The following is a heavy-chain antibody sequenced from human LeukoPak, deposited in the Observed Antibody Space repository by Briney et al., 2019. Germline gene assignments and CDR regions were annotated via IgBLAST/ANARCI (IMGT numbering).Heavy chain of an antibody. CDR2: LKRDGSEK. J-gene: IGHJ3*02. V-gene: IGHV3-7*01. CDR1: GFTFNNYW. CDR3: ARVPRDAFDI. Sequence: GGSLRLSCAASGFTFNNYWMSWVRQAPGKGLEWVANLKRDGSEKYYVDSVKGRFTISRDNAKNSLYLQMNSLRAEDTAVYYCARVPRDAFDIWGQGTMVTVSS.